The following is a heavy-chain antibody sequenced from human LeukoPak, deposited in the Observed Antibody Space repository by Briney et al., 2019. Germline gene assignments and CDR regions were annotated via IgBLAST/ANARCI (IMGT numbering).Heavy chain of an antibody. D-gene: IGHD7-27*01. V-gene: IGHV3-48*04. CDR2: ISGSSGII. CDR1: GFTFNTYT. J-gene: IGHJ4*02. Sequence: GGSLRLSSAASGFTFNTYTMNWVRQAPGKGLEWVSYISGSSGIIDYADSVRGRFTISRDNAENSLYLQMNSLRAEDTAVYYCAKKTESTGEAFDYWGQGTQVTVSS. CDR3: AKKTESTGEAFDY.